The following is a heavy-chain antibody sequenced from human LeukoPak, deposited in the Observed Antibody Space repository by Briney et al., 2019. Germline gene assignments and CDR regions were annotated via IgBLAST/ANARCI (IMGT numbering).Heavy chain of an antibody. J-gene: IGHJ4*02. CDR3: ARDLFGRRVAAATCFDY. D-gene: IGHD6-13*01. CDR2: INHSGST. Sequence: KPSETLSLTCAVYGGSFSGYYWSWIRQPPGKGLEWIGEINHSGSTNYNPSLKSRVTISVDTSKNQFSLKLSSVTAADTAVYYCARDLFGRRVAAATCFDYWGQGTLVTVSS. V-gene: IGHV4-34*01. CDR1: GGSFSGYY.